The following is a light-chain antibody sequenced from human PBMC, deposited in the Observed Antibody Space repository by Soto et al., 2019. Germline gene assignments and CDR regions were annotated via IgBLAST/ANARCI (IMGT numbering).Light chain of an antibody. CDR1: QSLTNSR. CDR3: QQWSSSPRT. J-gene: IGKJ2*01. Sequence: EIVLTQSPASLSLSPGERATLSCRASQSLTNSRLAWYQQKPGQAPKVLIYGGSNRATGIPDRFSGSGSGTDFTLTISGLEPEDFAAYYCQQWSSSPRTFGQGTKLEIK. CDR2: GGS. V-gene: IGKV3-20*01.